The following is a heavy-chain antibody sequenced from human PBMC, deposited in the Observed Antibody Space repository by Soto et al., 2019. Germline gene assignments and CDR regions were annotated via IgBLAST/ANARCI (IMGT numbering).Heavy chain of an antibody. V-gene: IGHV3-49*03. CDR2: IRSKAYGGTT. Sequence: GGSLRLSCTASGFTFGDYAMSWFRQAPGKGLEWVGFIRSKAYGGTTEYAASVKGRFTISRDDSKSIAYLQMNSLKTEDTAVYYCTRVIAGGYYYGMGVWGQGTTVTVSS. CDR1: GFTFGDYA. J-gene: IGHJ6*02. CDR3: TRVIAGGYYYGMGV.